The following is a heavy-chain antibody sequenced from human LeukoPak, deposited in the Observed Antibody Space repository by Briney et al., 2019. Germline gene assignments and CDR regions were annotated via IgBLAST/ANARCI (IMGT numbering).Heavy chain of an antibody. Sequence: SETLSLTCAVSGGSISSGGYSWSWIRQPPGKGLEWIGYIYHSGSTYYNPSLKSRVTISVDRSKNQFSLKLSSVTAADTAVYYCARHASCGSGSYCFFDYWGQGTLVTVSS. D-gene: IGHD3-10*01. CDR3: ARHASCGSGSYCFFDY. J-gene: IGHJ4*02. V-gene: IGHV4-30-2*01. CDR1: GGSISSGGYS. CDR2: IYHSGST.